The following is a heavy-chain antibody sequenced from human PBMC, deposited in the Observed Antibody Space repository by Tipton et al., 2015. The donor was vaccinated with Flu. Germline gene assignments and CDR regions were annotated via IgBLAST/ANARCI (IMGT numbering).Heavy chain of an antibody. CDR3: ARDRPARVSSGWYRAFGI. Sequence: LRLSCTVSGGSVSSGSYYWSWIRQPPGKGLEWIGYIYYSGSTNYTPSLKSRVTISVDTSKNQFSLKLSSVTAADTAVYYCARDRPARVSSGWYRAFGIGGQGTMVTVSS. CDR2: IYYSGST. D-gene: IGHD6-19*01. J-gene: IGHJ3*02. CDR1: GGSVSSGSYY. V-gene: IGHV4-61*01.